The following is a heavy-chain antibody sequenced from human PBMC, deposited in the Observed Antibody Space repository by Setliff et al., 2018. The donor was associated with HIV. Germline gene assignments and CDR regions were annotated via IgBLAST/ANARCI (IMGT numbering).Heavy chain of an antibody. D-gene: IGHD3-16*01. CDR2: MNTDGSST. CDR3: GKDRYDNYVWGSYHGPDF. Sequence: GGSLRLSCAASGFTFSSYWVHWVRQAPGKGLVWVFGMNTDGSSTRYADSVKGRFTISRDNSKNTLYLQMNSLRAEDTAVYYCGKDRYDNYVWGSYHGPDFWGQGTLVTVSS. CDR1: GFTFSSYW. V-gene: IGHV3-74*01. J-gene: IGHJ4*02.